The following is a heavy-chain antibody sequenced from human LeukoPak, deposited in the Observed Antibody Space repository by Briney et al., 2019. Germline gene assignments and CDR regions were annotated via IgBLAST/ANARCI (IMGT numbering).Heavy chain of an antibody. CDR1: GGSISSSSYY. J-gene: IGHJ1*01. Sequence: SETLSLTCTVSGGSISSSSYYWGWIRQPPGKGLEWIGSIYYSGSTYYNRSLKSRVTISVDTSKNQFSLKLSSVTAADTAVYYCARHAAFCGGDCYPEYFQHWGQGTLVTVSS. CDR3: ARHAAFCGGDCYPEYFQH. V-gene: IGHV4-39*01. D-gene: IGHD2-21*02. CDR2: IYYSGST.